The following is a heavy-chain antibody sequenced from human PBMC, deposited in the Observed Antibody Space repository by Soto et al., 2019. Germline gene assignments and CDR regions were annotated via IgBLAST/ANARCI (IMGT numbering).Heavy chain of an antibody. CDR2: ISAYNGNT. V-gene: IGHV1-18*04. Sequence: GASVKVSCKASGYTFTSYVISGVRQAPGQGLEWMGWISAYNGNTNYAQKLQGRVTMTTDTSTSTAYMELRSLRSDDTAVYYCARAVGATGDYYYYYGMDVWGQGTTVTVSS. CDR3: ARAVGATGDYYYYYGMDV. CDR1: GYTFTSYV. D-gene: IGHD1-26*01. J-gene: IGHJ6*02.